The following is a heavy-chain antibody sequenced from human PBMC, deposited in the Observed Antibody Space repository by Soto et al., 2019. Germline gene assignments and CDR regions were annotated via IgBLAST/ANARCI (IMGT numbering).Heavy chain of an antibody. Sequence: ASVKVSCKTSGYTWKNYAMNWVRQAPGQRLEWMGWINTCDVNAKYSEKFQGRATITKDTAANTIYLQLSSLTSEDTAVYYCASSYKLFHFDNSDYMDFWGKGTTVTVSS. V-gene: IGHV1-3*04. CDR2: INTCDVNA. CDR1: GYTWKNYA. D-gene: IGHD3-22*01. J-gene: IGHJ6*03. CDR3: ASSYKLFHFDNSDYMDF.